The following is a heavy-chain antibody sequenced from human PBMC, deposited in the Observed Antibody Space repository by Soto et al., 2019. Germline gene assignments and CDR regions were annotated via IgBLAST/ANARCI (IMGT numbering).Heavy chain of an antibody. V-gene: IGHV3-30-3*01. Sequence: QVPVVESGGGVVQPGRSLRLSCAASGFTFSNYAMHWVRQAPGKGLEWVAVISYDGSNKYYADSVKGRLTISRDNSKNTVYLQLNSLRAEYTAVYFCARAGFNYYFDYWGLGTLVTVSA. CDR3: ARAGFNYYFDY. CDR2: ISYDGSNK. CDR1: GFTFSNYA. J-gene: IGHJ4*02.